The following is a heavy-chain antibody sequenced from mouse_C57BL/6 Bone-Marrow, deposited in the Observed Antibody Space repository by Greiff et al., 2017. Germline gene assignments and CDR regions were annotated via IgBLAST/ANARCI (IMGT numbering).Heavy chain of an antibody. J-gene: IGHJ1*03. D-gene: IGHD2-2*01. CDR3: AREVTTRYFDV. CDR2: IYYSGTI. V-gene: IGHV3-5*01. CDR1: GISITTGNYR. Sequence: EVKLMESVPGLVKPSQTVFLTCTVTGISITTGNYRWSWIRQFPGNKLEWIGYIYYSGTITYNPSLTSRTTITRDTPKNQFFLEMNSLTAEDTATYYGAREVTTRYFDVWGTGTTVTVSS.